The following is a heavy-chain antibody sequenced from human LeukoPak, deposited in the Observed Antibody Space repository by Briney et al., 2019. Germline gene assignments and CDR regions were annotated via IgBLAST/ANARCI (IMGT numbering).Heavy chain of an antibody. D-gene: IGHD3-16*02. CDR2: IDPSDSYT. CDR1: GYSFTSYW. Sequence: GESLKISCKGSGYSFTSYWISWVRQMPGKGLEWMGRIDPSDSYTNYSPSFQGHVTISADKSISTAYLQWGSLKASDTAMYYCARLPYDYVWGSYRYRRRSHFDYWGQGTLVTVSS. J-gene: IGHJ4*02. V-gene: IGHV5-10-1*01. CDR3: ARLPYDYVWGSYRYRRRSHFDY.